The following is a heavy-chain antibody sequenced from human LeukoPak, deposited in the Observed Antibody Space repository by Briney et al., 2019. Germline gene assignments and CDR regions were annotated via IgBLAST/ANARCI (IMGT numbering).Heavy chain of an antibody. J-gene: IGHJ5*02. CDR3: AIETAKYISSLDWFDP. CDR1: GGSFSGYY. Sequence: SETLSLTCAVYGGSFSGYYWSWIRQPPGKGLEWIGEINHSGSTNYNPSLKSRVSISVDTSKNQFSLKVSSVTAADTAVYYCAIETAKYISSLDWFDPWGQGTLVTVSS. CDR2: INHSGST. V-gene: IGHV4-34*01. D-gene: IGHD6-13*01.